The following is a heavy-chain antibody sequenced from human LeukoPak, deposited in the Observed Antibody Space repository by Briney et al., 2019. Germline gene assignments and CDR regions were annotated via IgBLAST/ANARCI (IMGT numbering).Heavy chain of an antibody. CDR1: GFTFSDYY. CDR2: ISSSGSTI. Sequence: GGSLRLSCAASGFTFSDYYMSWIRQAPGKGLEWVSYISSSGSTIYYADSVKGRFTISRDNAKNSLYLQMNSLRAEDTAVYYCARDRLYYYDSSGYLDYWDQGTLVTVSS. V-gene: IGHV3-11*01. CDR3: ARDRLYYYDSSGYLDY. D-gene: IGHD3-22*01. J-gene: IGHJ4*02.